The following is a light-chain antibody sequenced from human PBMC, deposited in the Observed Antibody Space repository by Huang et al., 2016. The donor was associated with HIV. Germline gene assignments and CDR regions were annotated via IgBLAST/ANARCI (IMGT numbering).Light chain of an antibody. CDR1: QSVNNK. V-gene: IGKV3-15*01. Sequence: EVVMTQSPVTLSVSPGERATLSCRARQSVNNKLAWFQPKPGQAPRLLLHDASIRATGIPDRFSGSGSGTEFTLTISSLQSEDFAVYYCQQYNNWPPWTVGQGTKVEIK. J-gene: IGKJ1*01. CDR2: DAS. CDR3: QQYNNWPPWT.